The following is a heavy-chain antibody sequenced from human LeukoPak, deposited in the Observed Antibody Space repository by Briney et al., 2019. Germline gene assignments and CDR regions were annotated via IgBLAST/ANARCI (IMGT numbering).Heavy chain of an antibody. V-gene: IGHV1-2*02. CDR1: GYTLTGYY. CDR3: ARSDDSSGYYWYYFDY. Sequence: EASVKVSCKASGYTLTGYYMHWVRQAPGQGLEWMGWINPNSGGTNYAQKFQGRVTMTRDTSISTAYMELSRLRSDDTAVYYCARSDDSSGYYWYYFDYWGQGTLVTVSS. D-gene: IGHD3-22*01. J-gene: IGHJ4*02. CDR2: INPNSGGT.